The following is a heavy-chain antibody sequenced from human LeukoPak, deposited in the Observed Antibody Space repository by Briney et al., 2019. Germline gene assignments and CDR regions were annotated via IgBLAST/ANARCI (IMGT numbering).Heavy chain of an antibody. V-gene: IGHV1-46*01. J-gene: IGHJ4*02. CDR1: GYTFTNYY. CDR2: INPSGGST. CDR3: TRLVTETGSFFDY. Sequence: ASVKVSCKASGYTFTNYYMHWVRQAPGQGVEWMGIINPSGGSTNYAQKFQGRVTMTRDTSTSTVYMELSSLRCEDTAVYYCTRLVTETGSFFDYWGQGTLVTVSS. D-gene: IGHD1-26*01.